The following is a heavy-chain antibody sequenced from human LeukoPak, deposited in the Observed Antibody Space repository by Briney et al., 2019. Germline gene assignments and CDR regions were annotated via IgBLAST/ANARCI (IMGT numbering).Heavy chain of an antibody. J-gene: IGHJ4*02. Sequence: GGSLRLSCAASGITFSSYAMSWVRQAPGKGLEWVSAISGSGGSTYYADSVKGRFTISRDYSMNTLYLQMNSLRAEDTAVYYCAKVGYSYGWDHFDHWGQGTLVTVSS. CDR1: GITFSSYA. CDR2: ISGSGGST. CDR3: AKVGYSYGWDHFDH. D-gene: IGHD5-18*01. V-gene: IGHV3-23*01.